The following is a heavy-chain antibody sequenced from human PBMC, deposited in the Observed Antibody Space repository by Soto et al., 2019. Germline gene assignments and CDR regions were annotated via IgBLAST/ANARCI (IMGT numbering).Heavy chain of an antibody. Sequence: SVKVSCKASGGTFSSYAISWVRQAPGQGLEWMGGIIPIFGTANYAQKFQGRVTITADESTSTAYMELSSLRSEDTAVYYCARGEIVVVPAASRTYSSSYYYYYGMDVCGQGTTVTVSS. J-gene: IGHJ6*02. CDR1: GGTFSSYA. D-gene: IGHD2-2*01. CDR2: IIPIFGTA. V-gene: IGHV1-69*13. CDR3: ARGEIVVVPAASRTYSSSYYYYYGMDV.